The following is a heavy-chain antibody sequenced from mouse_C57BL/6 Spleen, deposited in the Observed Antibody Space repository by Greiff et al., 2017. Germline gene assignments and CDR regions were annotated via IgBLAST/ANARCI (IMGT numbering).Heavy chain of an antibody. CDR1: GFTFTDYY. CDR2: IRNKANGYTT. CDR3: ARLDYGSSWFAY. D-gene: IGHD1-1*01. V-gene: IGHV7-3*01. J-gene: IGHJ3*01. Sequence: EVKLMESGGGLVQPGGSLSLSCAASGFTFTDYYMSWVRQPPGKALEWLGFIRNKANGYTTEYSASVKGRVTISRDNSQSILYLQMNALRAEDSATYYCARLDYGSSWFAYWGQGTLVTVSA.